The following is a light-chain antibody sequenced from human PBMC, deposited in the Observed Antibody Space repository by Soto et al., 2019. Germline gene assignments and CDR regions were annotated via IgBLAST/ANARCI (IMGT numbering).Light chain of an antibody. V-gene: IGLV2-11*01. Sequence: QSALTQPRSVSGSPGQSVTISCTGTSSDVGAYNYVSWYQHHPGKAPKVMIYDVSERTSGVPDRFSGSKSDNKASLTISGPQAEDEADYYCCSYAGSYSWVFGGGTKLTVL. J-gene: IGLJ3*02. CDR3: CSYAGSYSWV. CDR2: DVS. CDR1: SSDVGAYNY.